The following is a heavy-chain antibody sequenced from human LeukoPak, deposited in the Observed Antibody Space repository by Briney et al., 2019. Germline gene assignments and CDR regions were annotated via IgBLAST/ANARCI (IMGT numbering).Heavy chain of an antibody. CDR1: GFTFSSYA. J-gene: IGHJ4*02. Sequence: GGSLRLSCAASGFTFSSYAMSWVRQAPGKGLEWVANIKQDGSEKYYVDSVKGRFTISRDTAKNSLYLQMNSLRAEDTAVYYCARSGYSGYGPFDYWGQGTLVTVSS. CDR2: IKQDGSEK. CDR3: ARSGYSGYGPFDY. D-gene: IGHD5-12*01. V-gene: IGHV3-7*01.